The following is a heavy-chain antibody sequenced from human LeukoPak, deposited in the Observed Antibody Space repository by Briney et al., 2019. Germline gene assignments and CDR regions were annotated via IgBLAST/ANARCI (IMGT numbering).Heavy chain of an antibody. CDR3: ARDPARYSGYDYALPLGY. D-gene: IGHD5-12*01. J-gene: IGHJ4*02. V-gene: IGHV3-7*01. CDR1: GFPFSNYW. CDR2: IKQDGSEK. Sequence: GGSLRLSCAASGFPFSNYWMSWVRQAPGKGLEWVANIKQDGSEKYYVDSVKGRFTVSRDNAGNSLYLQMNSLRAEDTAIYYCARDPARYSGYDYALPLGYWGQGTLVTVSS.